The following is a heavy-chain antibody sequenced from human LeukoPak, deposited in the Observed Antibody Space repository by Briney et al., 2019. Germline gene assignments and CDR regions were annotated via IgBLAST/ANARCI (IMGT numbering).Heavy chain of an antibody. D-gene: IGHD3-3*01. CDR2: IIPIFGTA. J-gene: IGHJ5*02. CDR3: ARDSSTPVDFWNWFDP. Sequence: GASVKVSCKASGGTFSSYAISWVRQAPGQGLEWMGGIIPIFGTANYAQKFQGRVTITADESTSSAYMELSSLRSDDTAVYYCARDSSTPVDFWNWFDPWGQGTLVTVSS. CDR1: GGTFSSYA. V-gene: IGHV1-69*13.